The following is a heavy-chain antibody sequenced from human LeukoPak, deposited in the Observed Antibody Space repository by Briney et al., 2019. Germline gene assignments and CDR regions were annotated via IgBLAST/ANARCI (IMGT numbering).Heavy chain of an antibody. V-gene: IGHV1-69*01. J-gene: IGHJ4*02. CDR1: GGTVSNYP. CDR3: TRGIAAGYFDH. CDR2: IIPSSGPA. Sequence: GPSVKVSCKDSGGTVSNYPVSWVRQAPGQGLEWLGGIIPSSGPADYAQSVRGRLTITADESTSTAYMELSSLRSDDTAVYYCTRGIAAGYFDHWGQGTLVTVSS. D-gene: IGHD6-13*01.